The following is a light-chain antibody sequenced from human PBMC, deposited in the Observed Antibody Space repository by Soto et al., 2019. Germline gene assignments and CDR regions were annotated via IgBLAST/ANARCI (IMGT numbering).Light chain of an antibody. Sequence: DIQMTQSPSSLSASVGDRVTITCRASQSVTSSLAWYQQKPGKAPRLLIYAASRLQSGVPSRFSGSGSGTDFTLTISSLQPEDFATYYCQHSYNTPPTFGQGTKLEIK. CDR1: QSVTSS. J-gene: IGKJ2*01. CDR2: AAS. V-gene: IGKV1-39*01. CDR3: QHSYNTPPT.